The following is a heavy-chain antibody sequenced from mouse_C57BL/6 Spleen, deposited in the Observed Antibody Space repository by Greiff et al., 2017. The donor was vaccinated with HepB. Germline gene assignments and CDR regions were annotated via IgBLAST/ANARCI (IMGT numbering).Heavy chain of an antibody. CDR1: GYSITSGYY. D-gene: IGHD2-5*01. V-gene: IGHV3-6*01. CDR3: ARERDYSNPWFAY. Sequence: VQLQQSGPGLVKPSQSLSLTCSVTGYSITSGYYWNWIRQFPGNKLEWMGYISYDGSNNYNPSLKNRISITRDTSKNQFFLKLNSVTTEDTATYYCARERDYSNPWFAYWGQGTLVTVSA. J-gene: IGHJ3*01. CDR2: ISYDGSN.